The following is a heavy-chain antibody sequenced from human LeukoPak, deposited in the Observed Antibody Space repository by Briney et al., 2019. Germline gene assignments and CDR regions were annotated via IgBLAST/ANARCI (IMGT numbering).Heavy chain of an antibody. D-gene: IGHD6-19*01. CDR3: ARVQFRQWLVLNY. CDR1: GYTFTGYY. J-gene: IGHJ4*02. Sequence: ASVKVSCKASGYTFTGYYMHWVRPAPGQGLEWMGWINPNSGGTNYAQKFQGRVTMTRDTSISTAYMELSRLRSDDTAVYYCARVQFRQWLVLNYWGQGTLVTVSS. V-gene: IGHV1-2*02. CDR2: INPNSGGT.